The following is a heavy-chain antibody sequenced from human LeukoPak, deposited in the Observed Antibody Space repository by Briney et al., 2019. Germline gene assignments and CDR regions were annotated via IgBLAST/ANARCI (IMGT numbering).Heavy chain of an antibody. CDR3: GRGRGNGRPENYFDY. Sequence: ASVKVSCKASGYTFTSYDINWVRQATGQGLEWMGWMNPNSANTGYAQKFQGKVTMTRNNSISTAYMELSSLRSEDTAVYYCGRGRGNGRPENYFDYWGQGTLVTVSS. J-gene: IGHJ4*02. V-gene: IGHV1-8*01. D-gene: IGHD2-8*01. CDR1: GYTFTSYD. CDR2: MNPNSANT.